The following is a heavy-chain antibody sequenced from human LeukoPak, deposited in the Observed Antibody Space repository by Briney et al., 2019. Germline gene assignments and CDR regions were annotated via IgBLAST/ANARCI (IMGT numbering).Heavy chain of an antibody. CDR1: GFPFTTFA. CDR3: AREVGSFDC. CDR2: ISGSGDTT. Sequence: PGGSLRLSCAASGFPFTTFALSWVRRAPGKGLEWVSSISGSGDTTYYAGSVKGRFTISRDNSKNSLYLEVNSLRAEDAALYYCAREVGSFDCWGQGTLVTVSS. D-gene: IGHD3-10*01. J-gene: IGHJ4*02. V-gene: IGHV3-23*01.